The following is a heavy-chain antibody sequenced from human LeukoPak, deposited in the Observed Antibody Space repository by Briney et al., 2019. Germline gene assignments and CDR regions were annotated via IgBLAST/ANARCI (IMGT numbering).Heavy chain of an antibody. CDR2: IYSGGST. V-gene: IGHV3-53*01. J-gene: IGHJ4*02. Sequence: PGGPLRLSCAASGFTVSSNYMSWVRQAPGKGLEWVSVIYSGGSTYYADSVKGRFTISRDNSKNTLYLQMNSLRAEDTAVYYCATLYGGNPFDYWGQGTLVTVSS. CDR3: ATLYGGNPFDY. D-gene: IGHD4-23*01. CDR1: GFTVSSNY.